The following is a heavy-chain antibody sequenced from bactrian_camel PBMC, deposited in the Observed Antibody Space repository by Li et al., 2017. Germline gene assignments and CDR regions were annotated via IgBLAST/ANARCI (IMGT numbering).Heavy chain of an antibody. J-gene: IGHJ6*01. D-gene: IGHD2*01. V-gene: IGHV3S1*01. CDR1: GSTYSPYC. CDR2: ISKGGGST. Sequence: QVQLVESGGGSVQSGGSLRLSCAASGSTYSPYCMGWFRQAPGKGLEWVASISKGGGSTSVTDSVKGRFTISRDNAENAVYLQLNSLKTEDMAMYYCATVLPLSGEDSIREGFGYWGQGTQVTVS. CDR3: ATVLPLSGEDSIREGFGY.